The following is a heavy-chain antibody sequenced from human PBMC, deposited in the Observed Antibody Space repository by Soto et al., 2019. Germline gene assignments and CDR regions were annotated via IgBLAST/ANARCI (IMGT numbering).Heavy chain of an antibody. V-gene: IGHV2-26*01. CDR2: IFSNDEK. Sequence: QVTLKESGPVLVKPTETLTLTCTVSGFSLSNARMGVSWIRQPPGKALEWLAHIFSNDEKSYSTSLKSRLPISKDTSKSQVVLTMTNMDPVDTATYYCARIYREEMATDYWGQGTLFTVSS. J-gene: IGHJ4*02. D-gene: IGHD5-12*01. CDR3: ARIYREEMATDY. CDR1: GFSLSNARMG.